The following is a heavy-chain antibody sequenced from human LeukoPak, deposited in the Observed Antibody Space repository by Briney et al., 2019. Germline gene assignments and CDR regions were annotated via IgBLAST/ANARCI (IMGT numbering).Heavy chain of an antibody. Sequence: GGTLRLSCAASGFTFSSYEMNWVRQAPEKGLEWVSYISSSGSTIYYADSVKGRFTISRDNAKNSLYLQMNSLRAEDTAVYYCAELGITMIGGVWGKGTTVTISS. D-gene: IGHD3-10*02. V-gene: IGHV3-48*03. CDR2: ISSSGSTI. CDR1: GFTFSSYE. CDR3: AELGITMIGGV. J-gene: IGHJ6*04.